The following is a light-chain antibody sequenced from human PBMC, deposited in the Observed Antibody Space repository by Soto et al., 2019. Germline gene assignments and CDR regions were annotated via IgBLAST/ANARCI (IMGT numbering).Light chain of an antibody. V-gene: IGKV3-11*01. CDR1: QSIDTY. Sequence: EIVLTQSPGTQSLSPGERATLSCRASQSIDTYLACYQHKPGQAPRLLIYDASDRATGIPARFSGSGSGTAFTLTISGLEPEDFALYYCQQRYNWPLTFGGGTKVDIK. CDR2: DAS. CDR3: QQRYNWPLT. J-gene: IGKJ4*01.